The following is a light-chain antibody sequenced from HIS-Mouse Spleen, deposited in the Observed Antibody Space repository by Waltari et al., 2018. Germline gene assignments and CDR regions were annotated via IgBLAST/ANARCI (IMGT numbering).Light chain of an antibody. Sequence: QSVLTQPPSASGTPGQRVTISCSGSSSNIGSNYVYWYQQLPGTAPKLLIYRNNQLPSGVPDRFSGSKSGTSASLAISGLRSEDEADYYWAAWDDSLSGPVFGGGTKLTVL. V-gene: IGLV1-47*01. J-gene: IGLJ3*02. CDR1: SSNIGSNY. CDR2: RNN. CDR3: AAWDDSLSGPV.